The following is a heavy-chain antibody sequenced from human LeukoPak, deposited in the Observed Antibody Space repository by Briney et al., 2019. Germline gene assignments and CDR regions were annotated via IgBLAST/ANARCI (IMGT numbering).Heavy chain of an antibody. D-gene: IGHD5-24*01. CDR1: GFTFDDYA. V-gene: IGHV3-9*01. CDR3: ARDVGYNSAGDY. Sequence: PGGSLRLSCAASGFTFDDYAMHWVRQAPGKGLEWVSGITWNSGSIGYADSVKGRFTISRDNAKNTLYLQMNSLRAEDTAVYYCARDVGYNSAGDYWGQGTLVTVSS. J-gene: IGHJ4*02. CDR2: ITWNSGSI.